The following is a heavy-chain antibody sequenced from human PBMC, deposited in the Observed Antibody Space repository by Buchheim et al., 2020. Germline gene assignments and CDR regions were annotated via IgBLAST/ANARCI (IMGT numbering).Heavy chain of an antibody. D-gene: IGHD2-15*01. V-gene: IGHV3-23*01. Sequence: EVQLLESGGGLVQPGGSLRLSCAASGFTFSSYGMSWVRQAPGKGLEWVSAVTGSSGNTFYADSVKGRFSISRDNSKNTLYLQMSTLRAEDTAVYHCTKARYYSSDDNFYESDGWGQGTL. CDR3: TKARYYSSDDNFYESDG. J-gene: IGHJ4*02. CDR2: VTGSSGNT. CDR1: GFTFSSYG.